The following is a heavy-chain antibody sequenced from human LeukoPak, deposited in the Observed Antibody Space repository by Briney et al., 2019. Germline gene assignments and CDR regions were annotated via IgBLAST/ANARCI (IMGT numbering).Heavy chain of an antibody. V-gene: IGHV4-39*07. CDR1: SGSVSNSHYY. J-gene: IGHJ5*02. CDR2: IFYSGNT. CDR3: AREVTIGIAAALKVWFDP. Sequence: SETLSLTCTVSSGSVSNSHYYWAWVRQPPGKGLEWLGSIFYSGNTHYNPSLKSPVTISIDTSKNQFSLQLNSVTPEDTAVYYCAREVTIGIAAALKVWFDPWGQGTLVTVSS. D-gene: IGHD6-13*01.